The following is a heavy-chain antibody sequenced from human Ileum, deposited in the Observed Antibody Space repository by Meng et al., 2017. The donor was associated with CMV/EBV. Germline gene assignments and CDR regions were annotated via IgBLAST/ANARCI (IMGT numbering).Heavy chain of an antibody. Sequence: GSLRLSCAVSGSTFSDYWMNWVRQSPGKGLEWIGEINHSGSTNYNPSLKSRVTISVDTSKNQFSLKLSSVTAADTAVYYCARGGHYGMDVWGQGTTVTVSS. V-gene: IGHV4-34*01. CDR1: GSTFSDYW. CDR3: ARGGHYGMDV. CDR2: INHSGST. D-gene: IGHD3/OR15-3a*01. J-gene: IGHJ6*02.